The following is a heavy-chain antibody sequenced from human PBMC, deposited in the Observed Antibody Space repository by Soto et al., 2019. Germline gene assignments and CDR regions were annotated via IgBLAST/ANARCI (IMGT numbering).Heavy chain of an antibody. D-gene: IGHD6-13*01. J-gene: IGHJ5*02. CDR3: AIHGGIATSNWFYP. CDR1: GGSISSYY. CDR2: IYYSGST. V-gene: IGHV4-59*08. Sequence: SSETLSLTCTVSGGSISSYYWSWIRQPPGKGLEWIGYIYYSGSTNYNPSLKSRVTISVDTSKNQFSLKLSSVTAADTAVYYCAIHGGIATSNWFYPWGQGTLVTVSS.